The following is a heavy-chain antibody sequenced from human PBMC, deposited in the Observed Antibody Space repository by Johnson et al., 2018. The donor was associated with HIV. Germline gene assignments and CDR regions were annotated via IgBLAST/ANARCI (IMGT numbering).Heavy chain of an antibody. CDR3: ARGFVRISMILVADAFDL. CDR1: GFTFDDYG. J-gene: IGHJ3*01. D-gene: IGHD3-22*01. Sequence: VQLVESGGRVVRRGGSLRLSCAASGFTFDDYGMSWVRQGPGKGLEWVSGIDWNGGRTGYADSVKGRFTISRDNTKNSLHLQRNSLRGEDTALYYCARGFVRISMILVADAFDLWGQGTMVTVSS. CDR2: IDWNGGRT. V-gene: IGHV3-20*04.